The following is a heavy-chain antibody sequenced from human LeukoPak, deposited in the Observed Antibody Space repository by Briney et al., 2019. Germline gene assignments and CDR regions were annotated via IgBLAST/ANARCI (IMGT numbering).Heavy chain of an antibody. J-gene: IGHJ4*02. CDR2: LNGDGSIT. D-gene: IGHD5-24*01. CDR1: GFTFIRHW. Sequence: PGGSLRLSCAASGFTFIRHWVHWVRQAPGKGLMWISRLNGDGSITSSADSVKGRFIISRDNAKNTLYLQMNSLRAEDTAIYYGGRGHVDLIDYWGRGTLVTVSS. V-gene: IGHV3-74*01. CDR3: GRGHVDLIDY.